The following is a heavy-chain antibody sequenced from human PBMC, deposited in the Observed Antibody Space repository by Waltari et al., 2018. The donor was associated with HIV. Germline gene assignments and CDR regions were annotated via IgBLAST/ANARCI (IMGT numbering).Heavy chain of an antibody. Sequence: QVQLQESGPGLVKPSQTLSLTCTVSGGSVRSDSHYWSWIRQHPGKGLDWIGYIYYSGSTYYNPSLKSRVIISIDTSQNQFSLELTSVTAADTAVYYCARDSGLYGTYSHGMDVWGQGTTVTVSS. CDR3: ARDSGLYGTYSHGMDV. CDR2: IYYSGST. CDR1: GGSVRSDSHY. D-gene: IGHD4-17*01. J-gene: IGHJ6*02. V-gene: IGHV4-31*03.